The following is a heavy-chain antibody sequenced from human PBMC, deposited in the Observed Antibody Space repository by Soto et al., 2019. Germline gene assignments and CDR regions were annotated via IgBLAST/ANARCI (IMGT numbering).Heavy chain of an antibody. CDR1: GYTFTSYY. J-gene: IGHJ4*02. CDR2: INPSGGST. Sequence: GASVKVSCKASGYTFTSYYMHWVRQAPGQGLEWMGIINPSGGSTDYAQRFKGRVTMTRDTSTSTVYMELSSLRSEDTAVYYCARDRAINMISTFDNWGQGTLVTV. V-gene: IGHV1-46*01. D-gene: IGHD3-22*01. CDR3: ARDRAINMISTFDN.